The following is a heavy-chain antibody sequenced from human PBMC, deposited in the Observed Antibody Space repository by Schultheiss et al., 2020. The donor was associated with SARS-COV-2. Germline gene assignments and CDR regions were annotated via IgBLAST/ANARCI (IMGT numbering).Heavy chain of an antibody. CDR1: GFTFDDYA. J-gene: IGHJ6*02. D-gene: IGHD3-16*01. Sequence: GGSLRLSCAASGFTFDDYAMHWVRQAPGKGLEWVSGIRWNSGRIGDADSVKGRFTISRDNAKNSLYLQMNSLRAEDTAVDYCASDQADGGSRYGMDVWGQGTTVTVS. CDR3: ASDQADGGSRYGMDV. CDR2: IRWNSGRI. V-gene: IGHV3-9*01.